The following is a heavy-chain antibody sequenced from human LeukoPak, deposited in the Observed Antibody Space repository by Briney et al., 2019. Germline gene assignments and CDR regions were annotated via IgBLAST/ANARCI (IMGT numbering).Heavy chain of an antibody. D-gene: IGHD3-16*02. J-gene: IGHJ4*02. CDR2: IRPSGGRA. V-gene: IGHV1-46*01. Sequence: ASVKISCKASGYTFTSYYIHWVRQAPGQGLEWMGIIRPSGGRASYPQNFQGRVTMTMDMSASTVHMELSSLPSEDTAMYYCAREPPESFRFDYWGQGAPVTVSS. CDR1: GYTFTSYY. CDR3: AREPPESFRFDY.